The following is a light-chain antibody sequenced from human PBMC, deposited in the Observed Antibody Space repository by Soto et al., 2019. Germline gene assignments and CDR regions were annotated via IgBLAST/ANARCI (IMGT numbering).Light chain of an antibody. J-gene: IGKJ4*01. CDR2: WAS. CDR1: QSVLYSSNNKNY. Sequence: DIVMTQSPDSLAVSLGERATINCKSSQSVLYSSNNKNYLAWYQQKPGQPPKLLIYWASTRDSGVPDRFSGSGSGTDFTLTISSLQAEDLAVYYCQQYYSSSLTFGGGTKVDIK. CDR3: QQYYSSSLT. V-gene: IGKV4-1*01.